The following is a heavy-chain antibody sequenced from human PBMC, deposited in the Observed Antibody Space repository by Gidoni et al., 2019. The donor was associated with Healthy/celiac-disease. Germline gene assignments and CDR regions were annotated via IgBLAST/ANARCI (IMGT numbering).Heavy chain of an antibody. D-gene: IGHD2-21*02. CDR1: GFTFSSYG. CDR2: IWYDGSNK. J-gene: IGHJ6*02. Sequence: QVQLVESGGGVVQPGRSLRLSCAAYGFTFSSYGMHWVRQAPGKGLEWVAVIWYDGSNKYYADSVKGRFTISRDNSKNTLYLQMNSLRAEDTAVYYCARDGAVVVTDYGMDVWGQGTTVTVSS. CDR3: ARDGAVVVTDYGMDV. V-gene: IGHV3-33*01.